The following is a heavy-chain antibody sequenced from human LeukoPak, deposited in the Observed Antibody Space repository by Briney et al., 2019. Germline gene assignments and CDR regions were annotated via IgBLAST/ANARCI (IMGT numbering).Heavy chain of an antibody. CDR2: IIPIFGTA. CDR1: RGTFSSYA. J-gene: IGHJ5*02. V-gene: IGHV1-69*05. CDR3: ARLSTYYDDSSGYYYWFDP. Sequence: SVKVSCNASRGTFSSYAISWVRQAPGQGLEWMGGIIPIFGTANYAQKFQGRVTITTDESTSTAYMELSSLRSEDTAVYYCARLSTYYDDSSGYYYWFDPWGQGTLVTVSS. D-gene: IGHD3-22*01.